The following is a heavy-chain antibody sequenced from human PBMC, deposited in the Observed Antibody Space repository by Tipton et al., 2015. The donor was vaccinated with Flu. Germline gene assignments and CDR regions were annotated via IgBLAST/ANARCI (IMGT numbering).Heavy chain of an antibody. CDR3: AIEGVTTASSPFHY. CDR2: IIPMVGIP. D-gene: IGHD2-21*02. V-gene: IGHV1-69*09. Sequence: QLVQSGAEVRKPGSSVKVSCKASGGTFNSYTFSWVRQAPGQGLEWMGRIIPMVGIPKYAPKFQGRVTITADKSTSTAYMELSSLRSEDTAVYYCAIEGVTTASSPFHYWGQGTLVTVSS. J-gene: IGHJ4*02. CDR1: GGTFNSYT.